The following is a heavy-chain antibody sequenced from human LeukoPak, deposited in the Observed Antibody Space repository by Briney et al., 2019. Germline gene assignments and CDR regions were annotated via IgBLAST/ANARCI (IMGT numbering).Heavy chain of an antibody. D-gene: IGHD4-23*01. CDR2: IYYSGST. V-gene: IGHV4-39*01. CDR3: ARPWPTTVVPPGAFDI. J-gene: IGHJ3*02. Sequence: WVRQAPGKGLEWIGSIYYSGSTYYNPSLKSRVTISVDTSKNQFSLKLSSVTAADTAMYYCARPWPTTVVPPGAFDIWGQGTMVTVSS.